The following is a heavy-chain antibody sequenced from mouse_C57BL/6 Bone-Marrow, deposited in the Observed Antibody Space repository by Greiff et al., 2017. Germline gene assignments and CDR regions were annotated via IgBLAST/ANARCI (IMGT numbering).Heavy chain of an antibody. CDR3: ARKGWLPYAMAY. J-gene: IGHJ4*01. D-gene: IGHD2-3*01. CDR1: GYTFTSYW. CDR2: IYPSDSET. Sequence: QVQLQQPGAELVRPGSSVKLSCKASGYTFTSYWMDWVKQRPGQGLEWIGNIYPSDSETHYIQTFKDKATLTVDKSSSTAYMQLSSLTSEDSAVYYCARKGWLPYAMAYWGQGTSVTVSS. V-gene: IGHV1-61*01.